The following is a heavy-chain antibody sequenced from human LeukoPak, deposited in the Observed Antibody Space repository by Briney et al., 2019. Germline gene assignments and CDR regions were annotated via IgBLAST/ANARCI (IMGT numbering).Heavy chain of an antibody. V-gene: IGHV4-4*02. J-gene: IGHJ4*02. CDR1: GGSISNTNW. CDR3: ASHVTVLGTRGFDY. CDR2: IYHGGDT. Sequence: SETLSLTCGVSGGSISNTNWWSWVRQPPGKGLEWIGEIYHGGDTNYDPSVKRRVTMSVEKYKNHFSLNLRSVTAADTAIYYCASHVTVLGTRGFDYWGQGILVTVSS. D-gene: IGHD6-19*01.